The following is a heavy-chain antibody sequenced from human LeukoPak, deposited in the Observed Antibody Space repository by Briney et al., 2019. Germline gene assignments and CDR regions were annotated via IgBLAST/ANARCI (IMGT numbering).Heavy chain of an antibody. J-gene: IGHJ4*02. Sequence: SVKVSCKASGGTFSSYAISWVRQAPGQGLEWMGGIIPIFGTANYAQKFQGRVTITTDESTSTAYMELSSLRSEDTAVYYCARALDLDYYDSSGFDYWGQGTLVAVSS. CDR3: ARALDLDYYDSSGFDY. D-gene: IGHD3-22*01. CDR2: IIPIFGTA. V-gene: IGHV1-69*05. CDR1: GGTFSSYA.